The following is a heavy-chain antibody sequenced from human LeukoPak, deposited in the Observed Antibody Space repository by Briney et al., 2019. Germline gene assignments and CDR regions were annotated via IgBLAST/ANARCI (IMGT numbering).Heavy chain of an antibody. CDR2: ISDDGSNK. D-gene: IGHD4-11*01. CDR3: AKGGGYSNYETWYYFAY. Sequence: PGGSLRLSCAASGVTFSSYAMHWGREAPGKGREGGAGISDDGSNKYYADSVKGRFTISRDNSKNTLYLQMNSLRAEDTAVYYCAKGGGYSNYETWYYFAYWGQGTLVTVSS. V-gene: IGHV3-30-3*02. CDR1: GVTFSSYA. J-gene: IGHJ4*02.